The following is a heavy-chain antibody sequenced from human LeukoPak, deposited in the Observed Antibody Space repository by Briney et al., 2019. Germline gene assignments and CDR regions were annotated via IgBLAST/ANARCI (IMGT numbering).Heavy chain of an antibody. Sequence: GGSLRLSCAASGFTFSSYGMHWVRQAPGKGLEWVAFIRYDGSNKYYADSVKGRFTISRDNSKNTLYLQMNSLRAEDTAVYYCAKDGFSKQWLVLDYWGQGTLVTVSS. CDR3: AKDGFSKQWLVLDY. D-gene: IGHD6-19*01. CDR2: IRYDGSNK. CDR1: GFTFSSYG. V-gene: IGHV3-30*02. J-gene: IGHJ4*02.